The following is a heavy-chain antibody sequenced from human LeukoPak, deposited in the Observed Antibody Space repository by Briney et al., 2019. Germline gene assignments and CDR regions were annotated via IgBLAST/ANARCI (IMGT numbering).Heavy chain of an antibody. D-gene: IGHD2-15*01. CDR2: INSDGSST. V-gene: IGHV3-74*01. J-gene: IGHJ4*02. CDR1: GFTFSSCW. CDR3: AKSGLNRFDY. Sequence: GGSLRLSCAASGFTFSSCWMHWVRQAPGKGLVWVSRINSDGSSTSYADSVKGRFTISRDNSKNTLYLQMNSLRAEDTAVYYCAKSGLNRFDYWGQGTLVTVSS.